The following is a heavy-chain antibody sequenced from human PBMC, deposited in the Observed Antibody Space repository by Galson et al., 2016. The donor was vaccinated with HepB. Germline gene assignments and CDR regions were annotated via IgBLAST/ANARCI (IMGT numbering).Heavy chain of an antibody. V-gene: IGHV6-1*01. J-gene: IGHJ6*02. CDR3: ARVRSGYSGYANPYYYGMDV. Sequence: CAISGDSVSSKGAAWNWIRHSPSRGLEWLGRTYHTSNWYNDYALSVKSRITINPDTSKNQFSLQLNSVTPEDTAVYYCARVRSGYSGYANPYYYGMDVWGQGTLVTVSS. CDR1: GDSVSSKGAA. D-gene: IGHD5-12*01. CDR2: TYHTSNWYN.